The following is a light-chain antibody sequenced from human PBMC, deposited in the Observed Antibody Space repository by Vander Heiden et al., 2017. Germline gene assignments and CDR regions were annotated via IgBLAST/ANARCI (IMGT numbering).Light chain of an antibody. CDR1: QSVSSY. CDR3: QQRSNWLERYT. Sequence: EIVLTQSPATLSLSPGERATLSCRASQSVSSYLAWYQQKPGQAPRLLIYDASNRATGIPARFSGSGSGTDFTLTISSLEPEDFAVYYCQQRSNWLERYTFGQGTKLEIK. V-gene: IGKV3-11*01. J-gene: IGKJ2*01. CDR2: DAS.